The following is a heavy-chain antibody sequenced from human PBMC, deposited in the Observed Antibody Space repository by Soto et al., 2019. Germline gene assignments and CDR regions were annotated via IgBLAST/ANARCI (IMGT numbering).Heavy chain of an antibody. Sequence: ASVKVSCKASGYTFTGYYMHWVRQAPGQGLEWMGWINPNSGGTNYAQKFQGWVTMTRDTSISTAYMELSRLRSHDTAVYYCTRADSTTGRRKWELLHDKKNYYYYGMDVWGQGTTVTVSS. CDR2: INPNSGGT. J-gene: IGHJ6*02. V-gene: IGHV1-2*04. D-gene: IGHD1-26*01. CDR3: TRADSTTGRRKWELLHDKKNYYYYGMDV. CDR1: GYTFTGYY.